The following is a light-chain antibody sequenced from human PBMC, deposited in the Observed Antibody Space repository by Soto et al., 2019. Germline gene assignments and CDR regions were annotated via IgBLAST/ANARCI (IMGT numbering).Light chain of an antibody. V-gene: IGKV3-15*01. Sequence: EIVMTQSPATLSVSPGEIATLSCSASESVSSNLAWYQQRPGQAPRLVIYGASTRATGIPARFSGSGSGTEFTLTINSLQPDDSATYYCQQYNSYSPWKFGQGTKVDIK. J-gene: IGKJ1*01. CDR3: QQYNSYSPWK. CDR2: GAS. CDR1: ESVSSN.